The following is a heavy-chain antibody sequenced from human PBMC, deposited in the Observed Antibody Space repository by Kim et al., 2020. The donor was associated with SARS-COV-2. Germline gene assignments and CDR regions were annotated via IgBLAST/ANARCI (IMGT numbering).Heavy chain of an antibody. V-gene: IGHV4-39*01. D-gene: IGHD3-16*01. J-gene: IGHJ2*01. CDR2: IYYNGNT. CDR1: DDSISSSTNHY. Sequence: SETLSLTCTVSDDSISSSTNHYWGWIRQPPGKGLEWFGRIYYNGNTHYNPSLRTPVSIYVDTTKNQLYLKMTSVTDPDTALYYCARHLARAGNRAVGY. CDR3: ARHLARAGNRAVGY.